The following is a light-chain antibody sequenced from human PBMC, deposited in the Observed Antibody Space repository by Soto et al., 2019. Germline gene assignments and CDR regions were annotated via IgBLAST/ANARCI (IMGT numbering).Light chain of an antibody. CDR2: EVS. V-gene: IGLV2-14*01. CDR1: SNDVGAYNY. CDR3: SSYTTSITYV. Sequence: QSALTQPASVSGSPGQSVTISCTGISNDVGAYNYVSWYQQQLGKAPKLMIYEVSNRPSGISNRFSGSKSGNTASLTISGLQAEDEADYYCSSYTTSITYVFGTGTKLTVL. J-gene: IGLJ1*01.